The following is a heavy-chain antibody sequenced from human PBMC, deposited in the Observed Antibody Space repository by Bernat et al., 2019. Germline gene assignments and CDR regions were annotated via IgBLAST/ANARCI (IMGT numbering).Heavy chain of an antibody. D-gene: IGHD2-8*01. CDR3: ARHTTGINDY. Sequence: EVQLVQSGVEVKKPGESLKISCKGSGYSFTNYWIAWLRQMPGKGLEWMGVIYSGDSEIRYSPSFQGQVTISADTSISTAYLQWSSLRASDTAMYYCARHTTGINDYWGQGTLVTVSS. J-gene: IGHJ4*02. CDR1: GYSFTNYW. CDR2: IYSGDSEI. V-gene: IGHV5-51*01.